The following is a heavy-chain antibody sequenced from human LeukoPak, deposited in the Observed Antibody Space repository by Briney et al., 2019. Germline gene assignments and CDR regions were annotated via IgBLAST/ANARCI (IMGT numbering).Heavy chain of an antibody. V-gene: IGHV3-23*01. CDR1: GFPFSDFS. Sequence: GGSLRLSCATSGFPFSDFSMSWVRQAPGKGLEWISTTNSGGTSTYYAESVKGRFTISRDNSKNTLYLQMSNLRVEDTAVYYCAKQSYARSLGEGGPGTLVSVSS. J-gene: IGHJ4*02. D-gene: IGHD2-8*01. CDR2: TNSGGTST. CDR3: AKQSYARSLGE.